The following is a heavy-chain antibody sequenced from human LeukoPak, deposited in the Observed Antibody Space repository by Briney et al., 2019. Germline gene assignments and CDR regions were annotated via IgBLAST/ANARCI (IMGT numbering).Heavy chain of an antibody. D-gene: IGHD3-22*01. Sequence: SETLSLTCTVSGASISSYYWSWIRQPPGKGLEWIGYIYYSGSTNYNPSLKSRVTISVDTSKNQFSLKLSSVTAADTAVYYCARTEGAYYYDSSGSDDAFDIWGQGTMVTVSS. CDR3: ARTEGAYYYDSSGSDDAFDI. J-gene: IGHJ3*02. CDR2: IYYSGST. V-gene: IGHV4-59*01. CDR1: GASISSYY.